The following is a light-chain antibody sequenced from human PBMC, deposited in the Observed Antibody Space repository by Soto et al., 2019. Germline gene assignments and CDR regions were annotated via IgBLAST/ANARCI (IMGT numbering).Light chain of an antibody. J-gene: IGLJ1*01. V-gene: IGLV2-14*01. CDR1: SSDVGGYNY. Sequence: SALTQPASVSGSPGPAIPISCTGTSSDVGGYNYVSWYQQHPGEAPKLMIYDVSNRPSGVSNRFSGSKSGNTASLTISGLQAEDEADYYCSSYTSSSTSFGTGTKVTVL. CDR2: DVS. CDR3: SSYTSSSTS.